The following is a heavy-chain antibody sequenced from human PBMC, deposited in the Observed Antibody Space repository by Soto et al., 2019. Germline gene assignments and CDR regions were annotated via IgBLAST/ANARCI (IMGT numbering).Heavy chain of an antibody. J-gene: IGHJ4*02. V-gene: IGHV3-23*01. D-gene: IGHD3-9*01. CDR3: AKVFGNFDWLYFDY. CDR2: ISGSGGST. CDR1: GFTFSSYA. Sequence: GSLILSCAASGFTFSSYAMSWVRQAPGKGLEWVSAISGSGGSTYYADSVKGRFTISRDNSKNTLYLQMNSLRAEDTAVYYCAKVFGNFDWLYFDYWGQGTLVTVSS.